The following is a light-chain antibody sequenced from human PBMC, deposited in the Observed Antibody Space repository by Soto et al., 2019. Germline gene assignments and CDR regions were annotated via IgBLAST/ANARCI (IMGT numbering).Light chain of an antibody. CDR3: QQYNNWPRAT. CDR2: RTS. CDR1: KSITNN. Sequence: ETVMTQSPATLSVSPGERATLSCRASKSITNNLAWYQQKPGQAPRLIMFRTSTRATGVPARFSGSGSGTEFNMTISSLQSEDFAVYYCQQYNNWPRATFGGGTKVELK. J-gene: IGKJ4*01. V-gene: IGKV3-15*01.